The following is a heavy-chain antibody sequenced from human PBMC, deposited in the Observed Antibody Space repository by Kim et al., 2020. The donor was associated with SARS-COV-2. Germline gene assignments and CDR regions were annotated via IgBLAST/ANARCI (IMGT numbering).Heavy chain of an antibody. J-gene: IGHJ4*02. V-gene: IGHV4-31*03. Sequence: SETLSLTCTVSGGSISSGGYYWSWIRQHPGKGLEWIGYIYYSGSTYYNPSLKSRVTISVDTSKNQFSLKLSSVTAADTAVYYCARAASTIFGVVNHFDYWGQGTLVPVSS. CDR3: ARAASTIFGVVNHFDY. CDR2: IYYSGST. D-gene: IGHD3-3*01. CDR1: GGSISSGGYY.